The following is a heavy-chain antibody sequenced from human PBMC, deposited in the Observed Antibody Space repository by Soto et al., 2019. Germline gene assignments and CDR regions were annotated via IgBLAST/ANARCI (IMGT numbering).Heavy chain of an antibody. V-gene: IGHV4-34*01. J-gene: IGHJ4*02. Sequence: PRATWCLTSVVSGGALSYYIWSCIRQPPGMGLEWIGDINHLGSINYNPSLKSRATISVDTSKSQFSLRLSSVTAADTAVYFCARLDGYDHYFDYWGQGALVTVSS. CDR1: GGALSYYI. D-gene: IGHD5-12*01. CDR2: INHLGSI. CDR3: ARLDGYDHYFDY.